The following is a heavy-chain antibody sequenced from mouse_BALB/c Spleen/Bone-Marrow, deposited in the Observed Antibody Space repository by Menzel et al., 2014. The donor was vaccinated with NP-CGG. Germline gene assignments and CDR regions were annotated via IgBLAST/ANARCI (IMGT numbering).Heavy chain of an antibody. CDR3: ARNPYGNYAMDY. J-gene: IGHJ4*01. Sequence: QVQLKHSGPGLVAPSQSLSITCTVSGFSLTTYGVHWVRQPPGKGLEWLVVIWSDGNTTYNSALKSGLSISKDNSKSQVFLKMNSLQTDDTAMYYCARNPYGNYAMDYWGQGTSVTVSS. CDR2: IWSDGNT. D-gene: IGHD2-10*02. CDR1: GFSLTTYG. V-gene: IGHV2-6*02.